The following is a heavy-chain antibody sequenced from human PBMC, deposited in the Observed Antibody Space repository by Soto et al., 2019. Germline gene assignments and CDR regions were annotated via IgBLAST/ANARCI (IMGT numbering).Heavy chain of an antibody. CDR1: GGTFSSYA. Sequence: SVKVSCKASGGTFSSYAISWVRQAPGQGLEWMGGIIPIFGTANYAQKFQGRVTITADESTSTAYMELSSLRSEDTAVYYCASGAARPHYYYYGMDVWGQGTTVTVSS. V-gene: IGHV1-69*13. CDR2: IIPIFGTA. CDR3: ASGAARPHYYYYGMDV. D-gene: IGHD6-6*01. J-gene: IGHJ6*02.